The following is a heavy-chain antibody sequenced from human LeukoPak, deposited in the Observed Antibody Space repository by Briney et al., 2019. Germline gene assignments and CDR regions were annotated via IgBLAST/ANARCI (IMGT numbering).Heavy chain of an antibody. D-gene: IGHD6-19*01. CDR2: IYTSGST. V-gene: IGHV4-61*02. J-gene: IGHJ3*02. CDR3: TGPLKIAVAGKGYAFDI. CDR1: GGSISSGSYY. Sequence: TSETPSLTCTVSGGSISSGSYYWSWIRQPAGKGLEWIGRIYTSGSTNYNPSLKSRVTISVDTSKNQFSLKLSSVTAADTAVYYCTGPLKIAVAGKGYAFDIWGQGTMVTVSS.